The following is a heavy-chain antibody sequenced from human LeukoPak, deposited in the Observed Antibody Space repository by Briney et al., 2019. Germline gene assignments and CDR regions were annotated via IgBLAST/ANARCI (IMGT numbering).Heavy chain of an antibody. V-gene: IGHV3-7*02. CDR3: AKSHMVAANVFDY. D-gene: IGHD2-15*01. CDR2: IKQDGGEK. J-gene: IGHJ4*02. CDR1: GFPFITYW. Sequence: GGSLRLSSVASGFPFITYWMSWVRQAPGKGPEWVANIKQDGGEKYYVDSVKGRFTISRDNAKNSLYLQMNSLRAEDTAVYYCAKSHMVAANVFDYWGQGTLVTVSS.